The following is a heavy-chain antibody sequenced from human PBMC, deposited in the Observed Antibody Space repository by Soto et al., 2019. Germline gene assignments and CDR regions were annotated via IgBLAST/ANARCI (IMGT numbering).Heavy chain of an antibody. CDR2: IIPSCGRA. CDR3: AREGGAGNYRFYAMDV. Sequence: QVQLVQSGAEVKKPGSSVKVSCKASGGTFSRYAISWVRQAPGQGLEWMGGIIPSCGRANYAQKFQGRVTITADESTSTAYMERSSLRSEDTAVNYCAREGGAGNYRFYAMDVWGQGTTVTVSS. CDR1: GGTFSRYA. D-gene: IGHD3-10*01. J-gene: IGHJ6*02. V-gene: IGHV1-69*12.